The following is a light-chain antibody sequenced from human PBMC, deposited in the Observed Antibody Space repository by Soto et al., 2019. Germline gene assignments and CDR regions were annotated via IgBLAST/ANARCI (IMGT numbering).Light chain of an antibody. CDR3: QQYNNLPLT. Sequence: ETVMTQSPSTLSVSPGERATLSCRASQSVGSTLAWYQQKPGQAPRLLIYGASTRATGIPARFSGSGSGTEFTLTISSLQSEDFAVYYCQQYNNLPLTFGEGTKVEIK. CDR2: GAS. J-gene: IGKJ4*01. CDR1: QSVGST. V-gene: IGKV3-15*01.